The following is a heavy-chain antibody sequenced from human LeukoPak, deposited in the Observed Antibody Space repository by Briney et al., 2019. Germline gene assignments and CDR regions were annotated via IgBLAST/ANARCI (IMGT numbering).Heavy chain of an antibody. Sequence: ASVKVSCKASGYTFTGYYMHWVRQAPGQGLEWMGWINPNSGGTNYAQKFQGRVTMTRDTSISTAYMELSRLRSDDTAVYYCARSRLVRHNWFDPWGQGTLVTVSS. CDR1: GYTFTGYY. D-gene: IGHD6-6*01. J-gene: IGHJ5*02. CDR2: INPNSGGT. V-gene: IGHV1-2*02. CDR3: ARSRLVRHNWFDP.